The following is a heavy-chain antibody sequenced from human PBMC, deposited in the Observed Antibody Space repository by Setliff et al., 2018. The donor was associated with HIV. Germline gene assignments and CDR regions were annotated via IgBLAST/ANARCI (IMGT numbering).Heavy chain of an antibody. CDR2: IYTSGST. V-gene: IGHV4-4*09. CDR1: GGSISSYY. D-gene: IGHD3-22*01. CDR3: ARGLSFYDPGGFDY. Sequence: SETLSLTCTVSGGSISSYYWSWIRQPPGKGLEWIGYIYTSGSTNYNTSLKSRVTISVDTSKNQFSLKLSSVTAADTAVYYCARGLSFYDPGGFDYWGQGTLVTVSS. J-gene: IGHJ4*02.